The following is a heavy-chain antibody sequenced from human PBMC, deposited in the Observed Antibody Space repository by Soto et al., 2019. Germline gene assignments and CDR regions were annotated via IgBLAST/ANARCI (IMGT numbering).Heavy chain of an antibody. D-gene: IGHD3-3*01. V-gene: IGHV4-59*01. CDR3: ARGIYDFWSGFRFDP. Sequence: WETLSLTCTVSGDSTVNSYWSWIRQAPGKGPEWLGYPSYNGGTNHYPSLQGRATMSVDTAQNQFSLKLCSVTAADTAVYYCARGIYDFWSGFRFDPWGQGTLVTVFS. J-gene: IGHJ5*02. CDR2: PSYNGGT. CDR1: GDSTVNSY.